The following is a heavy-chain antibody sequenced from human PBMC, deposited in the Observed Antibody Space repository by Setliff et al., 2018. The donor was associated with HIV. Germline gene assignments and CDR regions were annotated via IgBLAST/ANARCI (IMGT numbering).Heavy chain of an antibody. CDR3: ARVPYRSAWFSGGHDAFDI. V-gene: IGHV1-18*01. D-gene: IGHD6-19*01. Sequence: ASVKVSCKASGYSFARYGLSWVRQAPGQGLEWMGWISGVNGNTKYAQSFQDRVAMTTETATSTANMEMRSLRSDDTSVYFCARVPYRSAWFSGGHDAFDIWGQGTMVTVSS. CDR1: GYSFARYG. CDR2: ISGVNGNT. J-gene: IGHJ3*02.